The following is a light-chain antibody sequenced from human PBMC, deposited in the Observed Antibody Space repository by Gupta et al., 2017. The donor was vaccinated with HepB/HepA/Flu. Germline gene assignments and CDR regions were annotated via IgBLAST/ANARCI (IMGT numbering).Light chain of an antibody. CDR1: NSDVGGYNY. V-gene: IGLV2-11*01. J-gene: IGLJ1*01. CDR2: DVN. Sequence: QSALTQPRSVSGSPGQSVTISCTGPNSDVGGYNYDYWYQQYPGKAPELIIYDVNRRPSGVPDRFSGSKSGNTASLTISGLQAEDECDYYCCSYAGSYTFVFGTGTKGSVL. CDR3: CSYAGSYTFV.